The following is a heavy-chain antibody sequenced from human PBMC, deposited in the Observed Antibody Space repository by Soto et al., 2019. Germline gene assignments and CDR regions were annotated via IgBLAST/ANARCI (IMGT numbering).Heavy chain of an antibody. CDR3: ARLQYNFDY. Sequence: SETLSLTCAVYGGSFSDYYWSWIRQPPGKGLEWIGYIYYSGSTYYNPSLKSRVTISVDTSKNQFSLKLSSVTAADTAVYYCARLQYNFDYWGQGTLVTVSS. J-gene: IGHJ4*02. D-gene: IGHD1-1*01. V-gene: IGHV4-59*08. CDR2: IYYSGST. CDR1: GGSFSDYY.